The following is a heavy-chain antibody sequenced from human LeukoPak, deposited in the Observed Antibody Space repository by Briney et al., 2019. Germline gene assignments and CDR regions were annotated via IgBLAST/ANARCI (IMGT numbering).Heavy chain of an antibody. CDR1: GDSISSYY. V-gene: IGHV4-59*13. J-gene: IGHJ4*02. Sequence: PSETLSLTCTVSGDSISSYYWSWIRQPPGKGLEWIGYIYYNGNTNNNPSLKSPVTISIDTSKNQISLKLSSVTAADTAVYYCARELKGEDKGFDFWGQGTLVTVPS. CDR2: IYYNGNT. D-gene: IGHD2-15*01. CDR3: ARELKGEDKGFDF.